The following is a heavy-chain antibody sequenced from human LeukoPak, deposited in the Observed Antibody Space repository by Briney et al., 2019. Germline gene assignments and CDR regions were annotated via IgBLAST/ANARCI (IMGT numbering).Heavy chain of an antibody. Sequence: GESLKISCKGSGYSFTSYWIGWVRQMPGKGLEWMGIIYPGDSDTRYSPSFQGQVTISADKSISTAYLQWSSLKASDTAMYYCARLRVPHDSGSPDLSWFDPWGQGTLVTVSS. D-gene: IGHD3-10*01. CDR3: ARLRVPHDSGSPDLSWFDP. V-gene: IGHV5-51*01. CDR2: IYPGDSDT. CDR1: GYSFTSYW. J-gene: IGHJ5*02.